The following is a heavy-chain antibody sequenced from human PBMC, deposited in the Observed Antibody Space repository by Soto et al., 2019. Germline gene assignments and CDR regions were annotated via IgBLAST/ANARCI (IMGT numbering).Heavy chain of an antibody. Sequence: GGSLRLSCAASGFTVSSHYMHWVRRAPGKGLEWVSVIYSGGTTYYAGPVRGRFTISRDNSKNTLYLQMNSLRVEDTAVYYCAKTAVGAKELFAYRGQRSPVTVSS. D-gene: IGHD1-26*01. CDR1: GFTVSSHY. V-gene: IGHV3-66*01. J-gene: IGHJ4*02. CDR3: AKTAVGAKELFAY. CDR2: IYSGGTT.